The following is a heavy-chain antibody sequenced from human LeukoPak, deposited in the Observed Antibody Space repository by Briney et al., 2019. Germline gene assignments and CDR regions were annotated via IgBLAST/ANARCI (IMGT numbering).Heavy chain of an antibody. J-gene: IGHJ5*01. V-gene: IGHV3-23*01. CDR2: VNGSGAST. CDR1: GFTFNNYA. D-gene: IGHD4-17*01. Sequence: PLGSLRLSCAAPGFTFNNYAMTSVRQALGTGLEWVSTVNGSGASTYYTESVKRRFTVSRDNSKNTMYLQMNSLRAEDTAIYYCAKAPTVTTLDSWGQGTLVTVSS. CDR3: AKAPTVTTLDS.